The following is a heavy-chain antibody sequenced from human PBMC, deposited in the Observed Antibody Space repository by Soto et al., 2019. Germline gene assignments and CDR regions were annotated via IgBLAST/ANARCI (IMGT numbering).Heavy chain of an antibody. V-gene: IGHV4-31*03. CDR2: IYYSGST. Sequence: QVQLQESGPGLVKPSQTLSLTCTVSGGSISSGGYYWSWIRQHPGKGLEWIGYIYYSGSTYYNPSLKSRVTISVDTSKNQFSLKLSSVTAADKAVYYCARDRYCSSTSCYESENFDIWGQGTMVTVSS. D-gene: IGHD2-2*01. CDR3: ARDRYCSSTSCYESENFDI. CDR1: GGSISSGGYY. J-gene: IGHJ3*02.